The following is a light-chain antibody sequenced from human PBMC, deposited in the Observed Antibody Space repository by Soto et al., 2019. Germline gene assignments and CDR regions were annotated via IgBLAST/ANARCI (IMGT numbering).Light chain of an antibody. CDR1: QSVRSDY. Sequence: EIVLTQSPGTLSLSPGERATLSCRASQSVRSDYLAWYQQKPGQAPRLHIYGTSTRATGIPDRFTGSGSGTAFTLTISRLEPEDFAVYYCQQYGSSPRTFGQGTKVEIK. J-gene: IGKJ1*01. V-gene: IGKV3-20*01. CDR3: QQYGSSPRT. CDR2: GTS.